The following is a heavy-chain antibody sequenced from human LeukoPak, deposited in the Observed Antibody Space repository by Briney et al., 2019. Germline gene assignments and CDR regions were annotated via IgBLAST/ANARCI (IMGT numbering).Heavy chain of an antibody. CDR2: IYYSGST. J-gene: IGHJ4*02. CDR1: GDSITSYY. Sequence: SETLSLTCTVSGDSITSYYWTWIRQPPGKGLEWIGYIYYSGSTNYNPSLKSRVTISVDTSKNQFSLKLNSVTAADTAVYYCARENNYFDYWGQGTLVTVSS. V-gene: IGHV4-59*01. CDR3: ARENNYFDY.